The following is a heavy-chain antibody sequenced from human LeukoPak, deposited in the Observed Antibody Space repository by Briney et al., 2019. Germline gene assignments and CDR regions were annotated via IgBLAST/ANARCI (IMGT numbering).Heavy chain of an antibody. CDR2: ISSSSSTI. CDR3: ARAFEAGAWFGMDV. V-gene: IGHV3-48*02. CDR1: RFIFSRYS. D-gene: IGHD3-9*01. J-gene: IGHJ6*02. Sequence: PGGSLRLSCAASRFIFSRYSMNWARQAPGKGLELISYISSSSSTIYYADSVKGRFTISRDNAKNSLYLQMNGLRDEDTAVYYCARAFEAGAWFGMDVWGQGTTVTASS.